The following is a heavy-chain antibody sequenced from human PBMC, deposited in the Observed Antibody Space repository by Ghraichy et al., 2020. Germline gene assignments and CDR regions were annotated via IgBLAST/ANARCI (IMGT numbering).Heavy chain of an antibody. D-gene: IGHD1-26*01. CDR2: IYTSGST. Sequence: SLNISCTVSGGSISSGSYYWSWIRQPAGKGLEWIGRIYTSGSTNYNPSLKSRVTISVDTSKNQFSLKLSSVTAADTAVYYCARGRSHHWFDPWGQGTLVTVSS. J-gene: IGHJ5*02. CDR1: GGSISSGSYY. CDR3: ARGRSHHWFDP. V-gene: IGHV4-61*02.